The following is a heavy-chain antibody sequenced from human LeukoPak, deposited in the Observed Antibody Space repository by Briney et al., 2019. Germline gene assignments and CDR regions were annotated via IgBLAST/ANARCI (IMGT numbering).Heavy chain of an antibody. CDR1: GYTFGTYG. CDR2: ISGFKGNT. D-gene: IGHD3-3*01. CDR3: ARGGRVVIPPRDY. J-gene: IGHJ4*02. V-gene: IGHV1-18*01. Sequence: GASVKVSCKASGYTFGTYGLSWVRQAPGQGLEWMGWISGFKGNTNYAQKFQGRVTMTTDTSTTTAYIELRSLTSDDTAVYYCARGGRVVIPPRDYWGQGTLVTVSS.